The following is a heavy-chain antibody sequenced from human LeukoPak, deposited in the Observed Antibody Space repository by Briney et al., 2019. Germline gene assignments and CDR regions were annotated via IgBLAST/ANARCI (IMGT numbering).Heavy chain of an antibody. V-gene: IGHV4-39*01. D-gene: IGHD4-17*01. CDR3: ARLTVTTLTFDY. Sequence: SETLSLTCTVSGGSISSSSYYWGWIRQPPGQGLEWIGSIYYSGSTYYNPSLKSRVTISVDTSKNQFSLKLSSVTAADTAVYYCARLTVTTLTFDYWGQRTLGTVSS. J-gene: IGHJ4*02. CDR1: GGSISSSSYY. CDR2: IYYSGST.